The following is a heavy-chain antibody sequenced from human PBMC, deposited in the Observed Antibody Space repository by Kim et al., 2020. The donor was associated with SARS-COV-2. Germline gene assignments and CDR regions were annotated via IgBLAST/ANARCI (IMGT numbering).Heavy chain of an antibody. CDR2: IRSKANSYAT. D-gene: IGHD5-18*01. J-gene: IGHJ4*02. CDR3: TKGYSYGDFDS. V-gene: IGHV3-73*01. CDR1: GFTFSGST. Sequence: GGSLRLSCATSGFTFSGSTMHWVRQASGKGLEWVGHIRSKANSYATTYAASVKGRFTISRDESKNTAYLQMNSLKSEDTAVYYCTKGYSYGDFDSWGQGTLVTVSS.